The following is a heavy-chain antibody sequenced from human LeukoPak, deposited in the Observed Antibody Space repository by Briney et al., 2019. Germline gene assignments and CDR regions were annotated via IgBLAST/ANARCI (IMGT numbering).Heavy chain of an antibody. V-gene: IGHV4-34*01. D-gene: IGHD3-10*01. Sequence: PSETLSLTCAVYGGSFSGYYWSWIRQPPGKGLEWIGVINHSGSTNYNPSLKSRVTISVDTSKNQFSLKLSSVTAADTAMYYSARRGWNFQPGTYYTFDPWGQGTLVTVSS. J-gene: IGHJ5*02. CDR2: INHSGST. CDR3: ARRGWNFQPGTYYTFDP. CDR1: GGSFSGYY.